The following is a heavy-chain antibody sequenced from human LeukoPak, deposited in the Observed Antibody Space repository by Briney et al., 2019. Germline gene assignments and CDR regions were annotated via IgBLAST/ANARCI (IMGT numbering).Heavy chain of an antibody. CDR2: ISSSGSTK. V-gene: IGHV3-11*04. Sequence: GGSLRLSCAASGFTFSDYYMGWIRQAPGKGLEWVSYISSSGSTKYYAESVEGRFTISRENAKTTLYLQMNSLRAEDTAIYYCARDGLVNSLDHWGQGTPVTVSS. D-gene: IGHD3/OR15-3a*01. CDR3: ARDGLVNSLDH. CDR1: GFTFSDYY. J-gene: IGHJ5*02.